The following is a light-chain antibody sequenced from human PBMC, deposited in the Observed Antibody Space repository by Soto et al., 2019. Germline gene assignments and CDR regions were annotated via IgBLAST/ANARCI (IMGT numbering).Light chain of an antibody. CDR3: QQYGSSPRT. Sequence: EIVLTQSPGTLSLSPGERATLSCRASQSVSSSYLAWYQQKPGQAPRLLIYGASSRATGIPDRFSGSGSGTDFTLTISRLEPEDFAVYYCQQYGSSPRTFGRGTKGDIK. V-gene: IGKV3-20*01. CDR1: QSVSSSY. J-gene: IGKJ1*01. CDR2: GAS.